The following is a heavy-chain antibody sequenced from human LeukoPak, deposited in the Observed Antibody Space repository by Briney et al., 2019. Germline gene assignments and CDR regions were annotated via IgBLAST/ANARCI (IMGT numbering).Heavy chain of an antibody. Sequence: PGGSLRLSCAASGFTFSSYSMNWVRQAPGKGLEWVSSISSSSSYIYYADSVKGRFTISRDNAKNSLYLQMNSLRAEDTAVYYCARDGYSYERSIGYWGQGTLVTVSS. D-gene: IGHD5-18*01. J-gene: IGHJ4*02. CDR3: ARDGYSYERSIGY. V-gene: IGHV3-21*01. CDR2: ISSSSSYI. CDR1: GFTFSSYS.